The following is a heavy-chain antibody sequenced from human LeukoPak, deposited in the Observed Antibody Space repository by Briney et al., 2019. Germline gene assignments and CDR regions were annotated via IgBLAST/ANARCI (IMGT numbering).Heavy chain of an antibody. CDR2: ISSSSSYI. J-gene: IGHJ4*02. Sequence: GGSLRLSCAASGFTFSSYSMNWVRQAPGKGLEWVSSISSSSSYIHYADSVKGRFTISRDNAKNSLYLQMNSLRAEDTAVYYCARGLTLIVGVTTRRDYWGQGTLVTVSS. V-gene: IGHV3-21*01. CDR1: GFTFSSYS. CDR3: ARGLTLIVGVTTRRDY. D-gene: IGHD1-26*01.